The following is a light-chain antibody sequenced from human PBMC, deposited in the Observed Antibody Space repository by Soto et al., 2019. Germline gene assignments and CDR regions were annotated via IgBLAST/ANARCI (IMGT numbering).Light chain of an antibody. J-gene: IGKJ1*01. Sequence: DIQMTQSPSTLSASVGDRVTITCRASQSISSWLAWYQQKPGKAPKLLISDASSFESGVPARFSSSGSETEFTLTCSSLQRDDFATSYYHQYKSYSPWTFGQGTKVESK. CDR3: HQYKSYSPWT. CDR2: DAS. CDR1: QSISSW. V-gene: IGKV1-5*01.